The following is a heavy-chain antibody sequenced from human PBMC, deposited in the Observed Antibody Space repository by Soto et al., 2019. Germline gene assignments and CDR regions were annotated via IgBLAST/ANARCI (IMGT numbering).Heavy chain of an antibody. CDR2: FHSSAAT. CDR3: ASIWFGDFDY. V-gene: IGHV4-30-4*01. CDR1: GGSISSADYY. J-gene: IGHJ4*01. Sequence: QVQLQESGPGLVKPSQTLSLTCTVSGGSISSADYYWSWIRQPPGKGLEWIGYFHSSAATYKDPSLKSRVTIAVDTSNNQISLKLDSVTAADTAVYYCASIWFGDFDYWGHGTLVTVSS. D-gene: IGHD3-10*01.